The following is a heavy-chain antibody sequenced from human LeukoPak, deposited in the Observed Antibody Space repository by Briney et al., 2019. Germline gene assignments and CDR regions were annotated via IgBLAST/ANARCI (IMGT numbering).Heavy chain of an antibody. D-gene: IGHD3-3*01. CDR2: IWYDGSNK. CDR1: GFTFSSYG. Sequence: PGGSLRLSCAASGFTFSSYGMHWVRQAPGTGLEWVAFIWYDGSNKYYADSVKGRFTISRDNSKNTLYLQMNSLRAEDTAVYYCAKGKVRFLEWPTDAFDIWGQGTMVTVSS. CDR3: AKGKVRFLEWPTDAFDI. V-gene: IGHV3-30*02. J-gene: IGHJ3*02.